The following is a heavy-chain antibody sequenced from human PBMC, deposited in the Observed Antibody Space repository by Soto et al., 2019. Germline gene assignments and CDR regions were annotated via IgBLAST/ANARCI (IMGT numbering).Heavy chain of an antibody. D-gene: IGHD3-22*01. CDR1: GYTFTSYG. Sequence: ASVKDSCKASGYTFTSYGISWERQPPGQGLEWMGRISAYNGNTNYAQKLQGRVNMPTDTSTSTAYMELRSLRSDDTAVNYSARAIEADYWVRGTLVTVS. J-gene: IGHJ4*02. CDR2: ISAYNGNT. CDR3: ARAIEADY. V-gene: IGHV1-18*01.